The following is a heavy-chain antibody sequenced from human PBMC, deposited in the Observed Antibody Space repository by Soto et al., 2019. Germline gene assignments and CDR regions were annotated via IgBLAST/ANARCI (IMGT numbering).Heavy chain of an antibody. V-gene: IGHV3-33*01. CDR3: ARDTMDGNSNERGANY. Sequence: GGSLRLSCAASGFTFSTFGLHWVRQVPGKGLEWVAVIWYDGSNEYYADSVKGRFTISRDNSRNTLYLQMNSLRTEDTAVYYCARDTMDGNSNERGANYWGQGTMLTVST. J-gene: IGHJ4*02. CDR1: GFTFSTFG. CDR2: IWYDGSNE. D-gene: IGHD5-18*01.